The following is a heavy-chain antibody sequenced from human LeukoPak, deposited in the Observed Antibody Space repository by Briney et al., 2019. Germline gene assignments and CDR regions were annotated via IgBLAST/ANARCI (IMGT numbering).Heavy chain of an antibody. Sequence: SVKVSCKASGGSFNNYAISWVRQAPGQGLEWMGRIIPIFGIANSAQKFQGRVTITADKSTNTAYMELSSLRSEDTAVYYCARDPPRYSSGWEDYWGQGTLVTVSS. V-gene: IGHV1-69*04. CDR3: ARDPPRYSSGWEDY. D-gene: IGHD6-19*01. CDR1: GGSFNNYA. CDR2: IIPIFGIA. J-gene: IGHJ4*02.